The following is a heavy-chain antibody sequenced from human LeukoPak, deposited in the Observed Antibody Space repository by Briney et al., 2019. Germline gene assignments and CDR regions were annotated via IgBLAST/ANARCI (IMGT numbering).Heavy chain of an antibody. CDR1: GGSISSYY. D-gene: IGHD3-10*01. V-gene: IGHV4-59*01. Sequence: SETLSLTCTVSGGSISSYYWSWIRQPPGKGLEWIGYIYSSGSTSYKSSLKSRVTISVDTSKNQFSLRLSSVTAADTAVYYCAKLVRGSGSYLSLFDYWGQGTLVTVSS. CDR3: AKLVRGSGSYLSLFDY. J-gene: IGHJ4*02. CDR2: IYSSGST.